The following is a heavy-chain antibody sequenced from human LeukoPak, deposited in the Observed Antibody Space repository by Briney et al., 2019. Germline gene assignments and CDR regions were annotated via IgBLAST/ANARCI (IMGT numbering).Heavy chain of an antibody. CDR3: ARDRLQLWLDGSFDY. CDR1: GFTFSTYA. V-gene: IGHV3-30*04. Sequence: GRSLRLSCAASGFTFSTYAMHWIRQAPGKGLEWVAVISYDGSNKYYADSVKGRFTISRDNSKNTLYLQMNSLRAEDTAVYYCARDRLQLWLDGSFDYWGQGTLVTVSS. J-gene: IGHJ4*02. CDR2: ISYDGSNK. D-gene: IGHD5-18*01.